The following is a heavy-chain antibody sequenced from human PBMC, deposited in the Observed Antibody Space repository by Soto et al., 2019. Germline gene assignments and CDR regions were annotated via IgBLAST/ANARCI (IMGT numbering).Heavy chain of an antibody. D-gene: IGHD6-13*01. Sequence: QDQLVQSGAEVKEPGASVKISCKTSGYTFTSYGISWVRQAPGQGLEWMGWINTFSGSANYAQKYQGRVTMTTDTSTRTAYMELRSPRSDDTAIYYCAKYTTREQQLRVDYWGQGTLVTVSS. V-gene: IGHV1-18*01. CDR1: GYTFTSYG. CDR3: AKYTTREQQLRVDY. J-gene: IGHJ4*02. CDR2: INTFSGSA.